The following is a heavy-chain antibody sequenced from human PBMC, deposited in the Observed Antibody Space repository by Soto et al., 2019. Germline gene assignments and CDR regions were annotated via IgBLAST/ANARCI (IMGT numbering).Heavy chain of an antibody. J-gene: IGHJ5*02. D-gene: IGHD6-13*01. CDR3: TRDHSAAAGRSGWFDP. CDR1: GGSISSYY. V-gene: IGHV4-59*01. Sequence: SGTLSLTCTVSGGSISSYYWTWIRQPPGKGLEWIGYIYYSGSTNYNPSLKSRVTISVDTSKNQFSLKLSSVTAADTAVYYCTRDHSAAAGRSGWFDPWAQGTLVPVSS. CDR2: IYYSGST.